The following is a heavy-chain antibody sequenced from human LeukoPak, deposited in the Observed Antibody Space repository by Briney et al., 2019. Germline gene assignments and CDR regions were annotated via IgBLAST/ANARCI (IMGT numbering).Heavy chain of an antibody. V-gene: IGHV5-51*01. CDR2: IYPGDSDS. CDR1: GYSFTSYW. J-gene: IGHJ5*02. D-gene: IGHD1/OR15-1a*01. CDR3: ATYRNNEGCGT. Sequence: GESLKISCKGSGYSFTSYWIGWVRQMPGKGLGWMGIIYPGDSDSRYSPSFQGQVTISADKSISTAYLQWSSLKASDTAMYYCATYRNNEGCGTWGQGTLVTVSS.